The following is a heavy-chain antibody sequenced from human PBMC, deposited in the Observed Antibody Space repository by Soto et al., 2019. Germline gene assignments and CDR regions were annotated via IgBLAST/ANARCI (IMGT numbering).Heavy chain of an antibody. Sequence: EVHLLESGGGLVQRGGSLRLSCTASGFTFSDYAMAWVRQAPGKGLEWVSTISGGSSVTYYGDSVKGRFTISRDNAKKTLFLQLNRLSAEDTATYYCAKAYCDGDCYTWRGYFQNWGQGTLVTVS. V-gene: IGHV3-23*01. CDR2: ISGGSSVT. J-gene: IGHJ1*01. CDR3: AKAYCDGDCYTWRGYFQN. CDR1: GFTFSDYA. D-gene: IGHD2-21*01.